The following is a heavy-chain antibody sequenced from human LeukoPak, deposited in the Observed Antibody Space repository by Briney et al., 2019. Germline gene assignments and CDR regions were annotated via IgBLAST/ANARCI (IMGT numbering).Heavy chain of an antibody. CDR3: ARDPGFDVVVPAAMNYYYYYGMNV. V-gene: IGHV1-18*04. D-gene: IGHD2-2*01. CDR2: ISAYNGKT. Sequence: ASVKVSCKASGYTFTSYGSSWVRQAPGQGLEWMGWISAYNGKTNYAQKLQGRVTMTTDTSTSTAYMELRSLRSDDPAVYYCARDPGFDVVVPAAMNYYYYYGMNVWGKGTTVTVSS. CDR1: GYTFTSYG. J-gene: IGHJ6*04.